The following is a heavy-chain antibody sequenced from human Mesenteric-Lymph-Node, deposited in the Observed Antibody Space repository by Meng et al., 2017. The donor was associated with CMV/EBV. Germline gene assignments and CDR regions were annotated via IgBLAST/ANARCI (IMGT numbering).Heavy chain of an antibody. D-gene: IGHD3-22*01. J-gene: IGHJ4*02. V-gene: IGHV3-23*01. CDR3: AKGLLDYDSSGYYYDY. CDR2: ISGSGGST. CDR1: GFTFSSYA. Sequence: GKSLKISCAASGFTFSSYAMSWVRQAPGKGLEWVSAISGSGGSTYYADSVKGRFTISRDNSKNTLYLQMNSLRAEDTAVYYCAKGLLDYDSSGYYYDYWGQGALVTVSS.